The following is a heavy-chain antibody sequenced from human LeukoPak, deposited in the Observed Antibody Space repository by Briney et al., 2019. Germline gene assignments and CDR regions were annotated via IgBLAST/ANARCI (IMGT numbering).Heavy chain of an antibody. Sequence: GGSLRLSCAASGFTFNSYAMTWVRQAPGKGLEWVSSISGGGGGIYYADSLKGRFTISRDNSKNTLYLQMNSLGAEDTAVYYCARTALFGGRLTTPGLDYWGQGTLVTVSS. CDR1: GFTFNSYA. CDR2: ISGGGGGI. J-gene: IGHJ4*02. V-gene: IGHV3-23*01. CDR3: ARTALFGGRLTTPGLDY. D-gene: IGHD3-16*01.